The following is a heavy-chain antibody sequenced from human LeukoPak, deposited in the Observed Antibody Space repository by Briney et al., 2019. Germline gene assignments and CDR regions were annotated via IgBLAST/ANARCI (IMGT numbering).Heavy chain of an antibody. J-gene: IGHJ4*02. D-gene: IGHD3-10*01. CDR1: GFTFSSYA. Sequence: GGSLRLSCAASGFTFSSYAMRWVRQAPGKGLEWVSAISGSGGSTYYADSVKGRFTISRDNSKNTLYLQMNSLRAEDTAVYYCAKEKAITMVRGVIIPVFDYRGQGTLVTVSS. CDR2: ISGSGGST. V-gene: IGHV3-23*01. CDR3: AKEKAITMVRGVIIPVFDY.